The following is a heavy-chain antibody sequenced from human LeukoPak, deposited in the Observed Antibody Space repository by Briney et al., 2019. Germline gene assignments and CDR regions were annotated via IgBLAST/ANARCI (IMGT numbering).Heavy chain of an antibody. J-gene: IGHJ3*02. CDR3: ARRFDYDSSGYYSPAVHDAFDI. V-gene: IGHV5-51*01. CDR2: IYPGDSDT. D-gene: IGHD3-22*01. Sequence: GESLKISCKGSGYSFTSYWIGWVRPLPGKGLEWVGIIYPGDSDTRYSPSFQGQVTISADKSISTAYLQWSSLKASDTAMYYCARRFDYDSSGYYSPAVHDAFDIWGQGTMVTVSS. CDR1: GYSFTSYW.